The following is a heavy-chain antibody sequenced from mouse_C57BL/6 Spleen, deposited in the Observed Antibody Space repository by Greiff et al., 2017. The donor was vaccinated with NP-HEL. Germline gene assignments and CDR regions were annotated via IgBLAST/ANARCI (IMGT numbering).Heavy chain of an antibody. J-gene: IGHJ3*01. CDR1: GYTFTDYE. CDR3: TRRRDYYQCAY. Sequence: VQLQQPGAELVKPGASVKLSCKASGYTFTDYEMHWVKQTPVHGLEWIGAIDPETGGTAYNQKFKGKVILTADKSSSTAYMELRGLTSEDSAVYYCTRRRDYYQCAYWGQGTLVTVSA. D-gene: IGHD1-1*01. V-gene: IGHV1-15*01. CDR2: IDPETGGT.